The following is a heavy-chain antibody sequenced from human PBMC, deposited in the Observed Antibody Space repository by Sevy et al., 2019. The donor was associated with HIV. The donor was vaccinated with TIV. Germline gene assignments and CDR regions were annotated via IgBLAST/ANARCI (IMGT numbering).Heavy chain of an antibody. D-gene: IGHD3-3*01. V-gene: IGHV3-15*01. J-gene: IGHJ6*03. CDR3: TTGSSEDRFLEWLFSRHDEYYYYYMDV. Sequence: GGSLRLSCAASGFTFSNAWMSWVRQAPGKGLEWVGRIKSKTDGGTTDYAAPVKGRFTISRDDSKNTLYLQMNSLKTEDTAVYYCTTGSSEDRFLEWLFSRHDEYYYYYMDVWGKGTTVTVSS. CDR1: GFTFSNAW. CDR2: IKSKTDGGTT.